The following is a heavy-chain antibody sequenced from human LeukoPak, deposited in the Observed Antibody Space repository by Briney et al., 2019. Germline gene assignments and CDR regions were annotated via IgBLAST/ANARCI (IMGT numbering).Heavy chain of an antibody. CDR1: GFTFSSYG. Sequence: GGSLRLSCAASGFTFSSYGMHWVRQAPGKGLEWVAFIRYDGSNKYYADSVKGRFTISRDNSKNTLYLQMNSLRAEDTAVYYCARELGMDYYDSSGYLVYYFDYWGQGTLVTVSS. V-gene: IGHV3-30*02. CDR3: ARELGMDYYDSSGYLVYYFDY. D-gene: IGHD3-22*01. CDR2: IRYDGSNK. J-gene: IGHJ4*02.